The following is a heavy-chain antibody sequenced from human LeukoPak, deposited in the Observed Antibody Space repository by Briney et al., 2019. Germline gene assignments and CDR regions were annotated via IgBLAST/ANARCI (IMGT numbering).Heavy chain of an antibody. J-gene: IGHJ4*02. Sequence: SVKVSCKASGGTFSSYAISWVRQAPGQGLDWMGRIIPIFGIANYAQKFQGRVTITADKSTSTAYMELSSLRSEDTAVYYCARYYYDSSGFSQTFFDCWGQGTLVTVSS. V-gene: IGHV1-69*04. D-gene: IGHD3-22*01. CDR3: ARYYYDSSGFSQTFFDC. CDR1: GGTFSSYA. CDR2: IIPIFGIA.